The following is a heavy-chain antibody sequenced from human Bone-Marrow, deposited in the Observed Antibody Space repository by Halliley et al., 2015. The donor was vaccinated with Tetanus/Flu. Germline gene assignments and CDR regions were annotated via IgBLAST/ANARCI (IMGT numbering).Heavy chain of an antibody. CDR2: IGGSGDSK. J-gene: IGHJ4*02. D-gene: IGHD6-13*01. CDR3: ARDSAVAGTDLDY. CDR1: GFTFSSYE. Sequence: SLRLSCVASGFTFSSYEMNWVRQTPEKGLEWVSFIGGSGDSKYYADSVKGRFTVSRDNAKNSVYMQMNSLRAEDTAVYYCARDSAVAGTDLDYWGQGTLVSVSS. V-gene: IGHV3-48*03.